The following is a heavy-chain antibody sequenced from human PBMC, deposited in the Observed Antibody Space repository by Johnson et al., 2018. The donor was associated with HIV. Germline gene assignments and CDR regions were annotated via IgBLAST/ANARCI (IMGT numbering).Heavy chain of an antibody. J-gene: IGHJ3*02. Sequence: VQLVESGGGLIQPGGSLRLSCAASGFTVSSNYMSWVRQAPGKGLEWVSVIYSGGSTYYADSVKGRFTISRDNSKNTLYLQINSLRAEDTAVDYCARVGLTGAQTGDAFDIWGQGTMVTVSS. CDR3: ARVGLTGAQTGDAFDI. D-gene: IGHD7-27*01. CDR1: GFTVSSNY. V-gene: IGHV3-53*01. CDR2: IYSGGST.